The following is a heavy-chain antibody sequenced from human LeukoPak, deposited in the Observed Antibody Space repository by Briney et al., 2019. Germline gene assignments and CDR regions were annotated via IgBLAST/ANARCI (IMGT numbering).Heavy chain of an antibody. CDR1: GGTFSSYA. V-gene: IGHV1-69*05. CDR3: ARNRPYSSQPTYYFDY. CDR2: IIPIFGTA. D-gene: IGHD5-18*01. Sequence: GSSVKVSCKASGGTFSSYAISWVRQAPGQGLEWMGGIIPIFGTANYAQKFQGRVTTTTDESTSTAYMELSSLRSEDTAVYYCARNRPYSSQPTYYFDYWGQGTLVTVSS. J-gene: IGHJ4*02.